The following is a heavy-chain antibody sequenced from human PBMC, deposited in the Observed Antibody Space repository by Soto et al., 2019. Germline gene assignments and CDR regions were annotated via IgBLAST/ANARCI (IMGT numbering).Heavy chain of an antibody. J-gene: IGHJ4*02. CDR1: GGSISSGGYY. V-gene: IGHV4-31*03. CDR3: ARTRSDYGYFDY. D-gene: IGHD4-17*01. CDR2: IYYSGST. Sequence: QVQLQESGPGLVKPSQTLSLTCTVSGGSISSGGYYWSWIRQHPGKGLEWIGYIYYSGSTYYNPSLKSRVTMSVDTSKNQFSLKLSSVTAADTAVYYCARTRSDYGYFDYWGQGTLVTVSS.